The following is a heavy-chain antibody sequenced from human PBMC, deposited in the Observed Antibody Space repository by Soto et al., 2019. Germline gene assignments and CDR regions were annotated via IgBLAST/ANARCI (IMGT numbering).Heavy chain of an antibody. CDR3: ARGDSLDY. Sequence: QVQLQQWGAGLLKPSETLSLTCAVYGGSFSGYYWSWIRQPPGKGLEWIGEINHSGSTNYNPSLKSRVTISVDTSKNQFSQKLSSVTAADTAVYYCARGDSLDYWGQGTLVTVSS. CDR1: GGSFSGYY. V-gene: IGHV4-34*01. CDR2: INHSGST. D-gene: IGHD3-22*01. J-gene: IGHJ4*02.